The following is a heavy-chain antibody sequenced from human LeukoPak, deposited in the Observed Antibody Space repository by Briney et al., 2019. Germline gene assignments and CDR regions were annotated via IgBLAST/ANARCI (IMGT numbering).Heavy chain of an antibody. J-gene: IGHJ4*02. CDR1: GGSISGYY. CDR2: INHSGST. CDR3: ARGIITMVRGVAGGVDY. V-gene: IGHV4-34*01. D-gene: IGHD3-10*01. Sequence: PSETLSLTCTVSGGSISGYYWSWIRQPPGKGLEWIGEINHSGSTNYNPSLKSRVTISVDTSKNQFSLKLSSVTAAGTAVYYCARGIITMVRGVAGGVDYWGQGTLVTVSS.